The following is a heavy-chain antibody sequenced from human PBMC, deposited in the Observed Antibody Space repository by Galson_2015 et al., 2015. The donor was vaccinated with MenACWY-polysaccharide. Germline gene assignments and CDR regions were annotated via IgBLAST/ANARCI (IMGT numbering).Heavy chain of an antibody. D-gene: IGHD6-19*01. Sequence: SLRLSCAASGFIFSRNSMNWVRQAPGKGLEWVSAIVGSAGSTYYADSVKGRFTISRDNSKNTLYLQMNNLRAEDTAVYYCAKIPYSSGLIPFDYWGQGTLVTVSS. J-gene: IGHJ4*02. CDR1: GFIFSRNS. CDR3: AKIPYSSGLIPFDY. CDR2: IVGSAGST. V-gene: IGHV3-23*01.